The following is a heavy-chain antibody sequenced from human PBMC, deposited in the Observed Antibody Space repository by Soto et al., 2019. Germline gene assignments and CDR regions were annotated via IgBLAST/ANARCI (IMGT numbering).Heavy chain of an antibody. CDR1: GGSISSYY. CDR3: ARAPELFFFAL. D-gene: IGHD1-26*01. Sequence: SETLSLTCTVSGGSISSYYWSWIRQPPGKELEYIAYMSNTGTTGSNPSLKSRVTISMDTSKNQFSLQLRSVTASDTAVYYCARAPELFFFALWGQGTLVTVSS. J-gene: IGHJ4*02. CDR2: MSNTGTT. V-gene: IGHV4-59*01.